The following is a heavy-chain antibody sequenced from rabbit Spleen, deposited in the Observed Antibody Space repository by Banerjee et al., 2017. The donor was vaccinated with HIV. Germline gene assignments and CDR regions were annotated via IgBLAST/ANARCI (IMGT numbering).Heavy chain of an antibody. V-gene: IGHV1S45*01. CDR2: INSDSDNT. CDR1: GFSFNSNNP. J-gene: IGHJ4*01. CDR3: TRNFNL. Sequence: QQQLEESGGGLVKPGASLTLTCTASGFSFNSNNPMCWVRQAPGKGPEWIARINSDSDNTNYATWAKGRFTISKTSSTTVTLQMTSLTVADTATYFCTRNFNLWGPGTLVTVS.